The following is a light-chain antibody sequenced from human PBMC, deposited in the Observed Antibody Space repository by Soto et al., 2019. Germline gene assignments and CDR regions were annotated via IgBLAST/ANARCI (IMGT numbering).Light chain of an antibody. J-gene: IGLJ2*01. Sequence: QSALTQPASGSGSPGQSITISCTGTSSDVGSYNLVSWYQQHPGKAPKLMIYEGSKRPSGVSNRFSGSKSGNTASLTISGLQAEDEADYYCCSYAGSSTSVFGGGTQLTV. CDR3: CSYAGSSTSV. V-gene: IGLV2-23*01. CDR2: EGS. CDR1: SSDVGSYNL.